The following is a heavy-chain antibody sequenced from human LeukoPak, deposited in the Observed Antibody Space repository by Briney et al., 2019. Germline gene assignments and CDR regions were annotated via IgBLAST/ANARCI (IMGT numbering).Heavy chain of an antibody. CDR1: GGSISTSGYY. Sequence: PSETLSLTCTVSGGSISTSGYYWGWIRQSPGKGLEWIGSIYSSGSTYYTPSLQSRLIMSVDTSKNQFSLELSSLTAADTAVYYCARGAIVTIFGVVAEVFDYWGQGTLVTVSS. D-gene: IGHD3-3*01. J-gene: IGHJ4*02. CDR2: IYSSGST. V-gene: IGHV4-39*07. CDR3: ARGAIVTIFGVVAEVFDY.